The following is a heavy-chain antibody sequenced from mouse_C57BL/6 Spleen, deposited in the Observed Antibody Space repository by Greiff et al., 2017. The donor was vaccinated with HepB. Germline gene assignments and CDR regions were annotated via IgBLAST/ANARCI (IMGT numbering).Heavy chain of an antibody. Sequence: EVKLVESGGGLVQPKGSLKLSCAASGFTFNTYAMHWVRQAPGKGLEWVARIRSKSSNYATYYADSVKDRFTISRDDSQSMLYLQMNNLKTEDTAMYYCVREGVYDYDLYYFDYWGQGTTLTVSS. CDR1: GFTFNTYA. CDR3: VREGVYDYDLYYFDY. V-gene: IGHV10-3*01. D-gene: IGHD2-4*01. CDR2: IRSKSSNYAT. J-gene: IGHJ2*01.